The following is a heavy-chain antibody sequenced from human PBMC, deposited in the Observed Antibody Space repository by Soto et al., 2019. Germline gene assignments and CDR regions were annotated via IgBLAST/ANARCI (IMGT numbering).Heavy chain of an antibody. J-gene: IGHJ4*02. V-gene: IGHV4-39*01. CDR1: GDSLNSRGYY. Sequence: PSETLSLTCSVSGDSLNSRGYYCGWLRQPPGKGLEGMGRISYSGTTYYNPSLKSRVTITVDTSKTQFSLRLTSVTAHDTALYYCARHVNSSIYFDYWGQGTPVTVSS. CDR3: ARHVNSSIYFDY. D-gene: IGHD6-13*01. CDR2: ISYSGTT.